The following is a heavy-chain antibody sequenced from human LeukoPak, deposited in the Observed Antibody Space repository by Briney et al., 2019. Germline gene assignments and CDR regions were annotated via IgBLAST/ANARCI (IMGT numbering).Heavy chain of an antibody. CDR1: GYTFTGYY. J-gene: IGHJ6*02. Sequence: ASVTVSCTASGYTFTGYYMHWVRQAPGQGLEWMGWINPNSGGTNYAQKFQGRVTMTRDMSISTAYMELSRLRSDDTAVYYCASSWPNFGVVISTNGMDVWGQGTTVTVSS. CDR3: ASSWPNFGVVISTNGMDV. V-gene: IGHV1-2*02. D-gene: IGHD3-3*01. CDR2: INPNSGGT.